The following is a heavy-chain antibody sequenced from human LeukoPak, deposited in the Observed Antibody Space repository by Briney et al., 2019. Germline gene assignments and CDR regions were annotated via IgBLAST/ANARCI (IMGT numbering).Heavy chain of an antibody. D-gene: IGHD5-24*01. CDR1: GFTFDDYA. Sequence: GGSLRLXCAASGFTFDDYAMHWVRHAPGKGLGWVSLISGDGGSTYYADSVKGRFTISRDNSKNSLYLQMNSLRTEDTALYYCAKDGYNTLIDYWGQGTLVTVSS. CDR2: ISGDGGST. J-gene: IGHJ4*02. CDR3: AKDGYNTLIDY. V-gene: IGHV3-43*02.